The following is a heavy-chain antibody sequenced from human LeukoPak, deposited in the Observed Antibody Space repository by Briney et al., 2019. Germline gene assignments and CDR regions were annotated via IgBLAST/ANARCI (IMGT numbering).Heavy chain of an antibody. V-gene: IGHV6-1*01. Sequence: SQTLSLTCALSGDSVSSNGVAWNWIRQSPSRGLEWLGRAYYRSKWFYYYAVSVKSRIIINSDTSKNQFSLQLNSVTPEDTAVYYCARVAAPGPLYYYGMDVWGKGTTVTVSS. J-gene: IGHJ6*04. D-gene: IGHD6-13*01. CDR2: AYYRSKWFY. CDR1: GDSVSSNGVA. CDR3: ARVAAPGPLYYYGMDV.